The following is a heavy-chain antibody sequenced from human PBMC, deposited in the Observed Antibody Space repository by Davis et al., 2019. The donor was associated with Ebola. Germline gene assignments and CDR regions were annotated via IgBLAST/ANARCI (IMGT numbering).Heavy chain of an antibody. CDR2: FKRKAYGATT. V-gene: IGHV3-49*03. CDR1: GFTFGDYA. J-gene: IGHJ6*04. Sequence: GGPLRPSCPASGFTFGDYAVSWFRQAPGKGLEWVGFFKRKAYGATTEYAASVEGRFTISRDDSKNTLYLQMNSLKTEDTAVYYCTTDPEAVAGTFYYGMDVWGKGTTVTVSS. CDR3: TTDPEAVAGTFYYGMDV. D-gene: IGHD6-19*01.